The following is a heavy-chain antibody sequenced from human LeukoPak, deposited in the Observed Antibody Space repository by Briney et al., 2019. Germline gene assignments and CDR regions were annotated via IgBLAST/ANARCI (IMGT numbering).Heavy chain of an antibody. CDR3: ARDGSGWLNWFDP. Sequence: SHTLSLTYTVSGGSISSGTYYWSWIRQPAGKRLEWIGRIYTSGSTNYNPSLKSRLTISLDPSKNQFSLKLSSVTAADTAVYYCARDGSGWLNWFDPWGQGTLVTVSS. J-gene: IGHJ5*02. V-gene: IGHV4-61*02. CDR1: GGSISSGTYY. D-gene: IGHD6-19*01. CDR2: IYTSGST.